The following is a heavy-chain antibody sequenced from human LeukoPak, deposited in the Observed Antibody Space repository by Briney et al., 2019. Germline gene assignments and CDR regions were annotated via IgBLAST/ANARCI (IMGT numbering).Heavy chain of an antibody. CDR3: ARVGYDIVVVPAAILYYYYYYMDV. V-gene: IGHV4-30-4*08. J-gene: IGHJ6*03. Sequence: PSETLSLTCTVSGGSISRGGYYWSWIRQPRGKGLEWSGYIYYSGSTYYNASLKSRVTISVDTSKTQFYLKLSSVPAADKAVYYCARVGYDIVVVPAAILYYYYYYMDVWGKGTTVTVSS. D-gene: IGHD2-2*01. CDR2: IYYSGST. CDR1: GGSISRGGYY.